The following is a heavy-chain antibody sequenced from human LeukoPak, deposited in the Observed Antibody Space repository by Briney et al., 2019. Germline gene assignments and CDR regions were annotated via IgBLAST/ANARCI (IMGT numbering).Heavy chain of an antibody. CDR3: ARVVGATSSRVNWFDP. Sequence: SETLSLTCTVSGGSISSYYWSWIRQPPGKGLEWTGYIYTSGSTNYNPSLKSRVTISVDTSKNQFSLKLSSVTAADTAVYYCARVVGATSSRVNWFDPWGQGTLVTVSS. J-gene: IGHJ5*02. CDR1: GGSISSYY. D-gene: IGHD1-26*01. CDR2: IYTSGST. V-gene: IGHV4-4*09.